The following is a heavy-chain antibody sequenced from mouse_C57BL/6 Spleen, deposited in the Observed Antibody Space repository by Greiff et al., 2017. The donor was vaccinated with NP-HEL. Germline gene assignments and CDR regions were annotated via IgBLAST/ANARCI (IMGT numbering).Heavy chain of an antibody. J-gene: IGHJ2*01. D-gene: IGHD2-3*01. CDR1: GFTFSSYA. CDR2: ISDGGSYT. CDR3: ARDDGQYFDY. V-gene: IGHV5-4*01. Sequence: EVKLVESGGGLVKPGGSLKLSCAASGFTFSSYAMSWVRQTPEKRLEWVATISDGGSYTYYPDNVKGRFTISRDNAKNNLYLQMSHLKSEDTAMYYCARDDGQYFDYWGQGTTLTVSS.